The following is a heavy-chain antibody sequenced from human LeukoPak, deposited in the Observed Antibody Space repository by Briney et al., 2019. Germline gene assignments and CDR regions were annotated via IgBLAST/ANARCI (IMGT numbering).Heavy chain of an antibody. D-gene: IGHD3-22*01. CDR2: INPNSGGT. CDR1: GYTFTGYY. Sequence: GASVKVSCKASGYTFTGYYMHWVRQAPGQGLEWMGWINPNSGGTNYAQKFQGRVTMTRNTSISTAYMELSSLRSEDTAVYYCASSPYYYDSSGYYYYYYYMDVWGKGTTVTISS. V-gene: IGHV1-2*02. J-gene: IGHJ6*03. CDR3: ASSPYYYDSSGYYYYYYYMDV.